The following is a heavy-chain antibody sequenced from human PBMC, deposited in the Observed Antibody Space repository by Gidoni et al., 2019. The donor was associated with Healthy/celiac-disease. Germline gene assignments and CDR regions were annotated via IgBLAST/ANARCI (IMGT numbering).Heavy chain of an antibody. CDR2: ISYDGSNK. CDR3: ARDWIGDWNDVTYYYGMDV. Sequence: QVQPVDSGGGVVQPGRYLRRSCSAPGFPFSSNAMHWVRKAPGKGLEWVAVISYDGSNKYYADSVKGRFTIARDNSKNTLYLQMNSLRAEDTAVYYCARDWIGDWNDVTYYYGMDVWGQGTTVTVSS. V-gene: IGHV3-30-3*01. J-gene: IGHJ6*02. CDR1: GFPFSSNA. D-gene: IGHD1-1*01.